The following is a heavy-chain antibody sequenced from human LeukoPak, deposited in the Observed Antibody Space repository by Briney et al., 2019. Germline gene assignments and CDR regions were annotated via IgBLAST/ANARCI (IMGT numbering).Heavy chain of an antibody. CDR1: GGSISSYY. D-gene: IGHD6-25*01. Sequence: SETLSLTCTVSGGSISSYYWSWIRQSPGKGLEWIGYIYYGGSTDYNPSLKSRVTISKDTSKTQFSLRLTSVTAADTAVYYCARGGTGYIDYWGQGTLVTVSS. CDR2: IYYGGST. CDR3: ARGGTGYIDY. V-gene: IGHV4-59*12. J-gene: IGHJ4*02.